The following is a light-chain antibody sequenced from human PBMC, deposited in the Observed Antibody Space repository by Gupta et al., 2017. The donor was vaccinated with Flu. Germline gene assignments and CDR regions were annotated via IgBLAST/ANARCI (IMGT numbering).Light chain of an antibody. CDR3: CSSAGSYSWV. CDR1: SSDFGGYNY. CDR2: QVS. Sequence: QSALTQPRSVSGSPGQSVTISCTGTSSDFGGYNYVSWYQHHPGKAPKLIIYQVSTRPSGVPDRFSGSKSDNTASLTISGLRAEDEADYYCCSSAGSYSWVFGGGTTVTVL. V-gene: IGLV2-11*01. J-gene: IGLJ3*02.